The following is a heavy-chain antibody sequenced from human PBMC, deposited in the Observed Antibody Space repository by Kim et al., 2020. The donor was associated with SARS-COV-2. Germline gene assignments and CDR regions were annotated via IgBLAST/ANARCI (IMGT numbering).Heavy chain of an antibody. V-gene: IGHV4-34*01. D-gene: IGHD5-12*01. Sequence: SETLSLTCAVYGGSFSGYYWSWIRQPPGKGLEWIGEINHSGSTNYNPSLKSRVTISVDTSKNQFSLKLSSVTAADTAVYYCARTYGYSGYAHWGQRTLVT. CDR1: GGSFSGYY. CDR2: INHSGST. J-gene: IGHJ4*02. CDR3: ARTYGYSGYAH.